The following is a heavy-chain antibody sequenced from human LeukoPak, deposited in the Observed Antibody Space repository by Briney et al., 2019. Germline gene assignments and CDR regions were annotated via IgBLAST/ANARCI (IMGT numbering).Heavy chain of an antibody. CDR1: GGSFSGYY. D-gene: IGHD3-22*01. Sequence: PSETLSLTCAVYGGSFSGYYWSWIRQPPGKGLEWIGEINHSGSTNYNPSLKSRVTISVETSKNQFSLKLSSVTAADTAVYYCARQISPALEYYYDSSGYRFDYWGQGTLVTVSS. CDR2: INHSGST. V-gene: IGHV4-34*01. CDR3: ARQISPALEYYYDSSGYRFDY. J-gene: IGHJ4*02.